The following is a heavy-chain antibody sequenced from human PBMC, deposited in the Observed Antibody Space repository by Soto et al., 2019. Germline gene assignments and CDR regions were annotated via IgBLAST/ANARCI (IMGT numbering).Heavy chain of an antibody. CDR3: ARALICGGDCYYFDY. CDR2: IYYSGST. J-gene: IGHJ4*02. V-gene: IGHV4-59*01. D-gene: IGHD2-21*02. CDR1: GGSISSYY. Sequence: SETLSLTCTVSGGSISSYYWSWIRQPPGKGLEWIGYIYYSGSTNYNPSLKGRVTISVDTSKNQFSLKLSSVTAADTAVYYCARALICGGDCYYFDYWGQGTLVTVSS.